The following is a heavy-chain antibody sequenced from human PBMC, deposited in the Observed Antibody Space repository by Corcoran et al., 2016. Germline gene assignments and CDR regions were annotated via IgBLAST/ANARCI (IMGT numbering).Heavy chain of an antibody. V-gene: IGHV4-4*02. CDR3: ARDGFSGSYGSPGFYFDY. Sequence: QVQLQESGPGLVKPSGTLSLTCAVSGGSISSSNWWSWVRQPPGKGLEWIGEIYHSGSTNYNPSLKSRVTISVDKSKNQFSLKLSSVTAADTAVYYCARDGFSGSYGSPGFYFDYWGQGTLVTVSS. CDR2: IYHSGST. J-gene: IGHJ4*02. D-gene: IGHD1-26*01. CDR1: GGSISSSNW.